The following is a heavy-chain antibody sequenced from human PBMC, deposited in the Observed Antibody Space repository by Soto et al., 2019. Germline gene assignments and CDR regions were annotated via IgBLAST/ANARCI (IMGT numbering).Heavy chain of an antibody. J-gene: IGHJ4*02. Sequence: PGGSLRLSCAASGFTVSSNYMSWVRQAPGKGLEWVSVIYSGGSTYYADSVKGRFTISRDNSKNTLYLQMNSLRAEDTAVYYCARGYPYYYDSSSPLDYWGQGTLVTVSS. D-gene: IGHD3-22*01. V-gene: IGHV3-53*01. CDR3: ARGYPYYYDSSSPLDY. CDR1: GFTVSSNY. CDR2: IYSGGST.